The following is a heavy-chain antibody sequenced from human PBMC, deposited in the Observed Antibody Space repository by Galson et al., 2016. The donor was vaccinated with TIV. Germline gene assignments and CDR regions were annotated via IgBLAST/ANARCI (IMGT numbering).Heavy chain of an antibody. V-gene: IGHV3-30*02. CDR1: GFTFSSYG. J-gene: IGHJ4*02. CDR3: VKIDFGRPNEPYFFDY. Sequence: SLRLSCATSGFTFSSYGIHWARQAPGKGLEWVAFIRYDGSNKYYADSVKGRFTVSRDDAESSLHLQMDSLRAEDTAVYYCVKIDFGRPNEPYFFDYWGQGTPVTVSS. CDR2: IRYDGSNK. D-gene: IGHD4/OR15-4a*01.